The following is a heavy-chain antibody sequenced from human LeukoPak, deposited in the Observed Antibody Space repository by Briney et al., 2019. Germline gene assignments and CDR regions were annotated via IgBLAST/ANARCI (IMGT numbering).Heavy chain of an antibody. V-gene: IGHV3-66*01. CDR1: GFTVSSNY. J-gene: IGHJ6*02. Sequence: PGGSLRLSCAASGFTVSSNYMSWVRQAPGKGLEWVSVIYSGGSTYYADSVKGRFTISRDNSKNTLYLQMNSLRAEDTAVYYCARAEGDGSSYYYYGMDVWGQGTTVTVSS. CDR3: ARAEGDGSSYYYYGMDV. D-gene: IGHD2-2*03. CDR2: IYSGGST.